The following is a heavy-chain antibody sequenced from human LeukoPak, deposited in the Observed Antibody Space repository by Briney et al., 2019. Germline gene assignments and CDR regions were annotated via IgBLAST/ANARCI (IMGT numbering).Heavy chain of an antibody. Sequence: GASVKVSCKASGYTFTGYYMHWVRQAPGQGLEWMGWINPNSGGTNYAQKFQGRVTMTRDTSISTAYMELSRLRSDDTAVYYCAREGAPYSSSWYFDYWGQGTLVTVS. D-gene: IGHD6-13*01. V-gene: IGHV1-2*02. CDR2: INPNSGGT. CDR1: GYTFTGYY. J-gene: IGHJ4*02. CDR3: AREGAPYSSSWYFDY.